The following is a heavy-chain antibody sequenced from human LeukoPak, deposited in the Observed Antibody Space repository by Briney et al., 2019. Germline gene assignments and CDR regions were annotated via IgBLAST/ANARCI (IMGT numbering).Heavy chain of an antibody. D-gene: IGHD1-26*01. Sequence: GGPLRLSCAASGLTFSRYWMSWVRLAPGKGLEWVANIKQDGSEKYYVDSVKGRFTISRDNAKNSLYLQMDSLRAEDTAVYYCARPSRSESFYWGQGTLVTVSS. V-gene: IGHV3-7*03. CDR3: ARPSRSESFY. CDR1: GLTFSRYW. J-gene: IGHJ4*02. CDR2: IKQDGSEK.